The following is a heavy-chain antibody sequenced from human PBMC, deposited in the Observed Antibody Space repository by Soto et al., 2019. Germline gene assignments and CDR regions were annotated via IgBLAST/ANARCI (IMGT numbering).Heavy chain of an antibody. V-gene: IGHV3-21*01. CDR2: ISSSSSYI. CDR1: GFTFSNAW. D-gene: IGHD6-19*01. J-gene: IGHJ1*01. Sequence: GGSLRLSCAASGFTFSNAWINWVRQAPGKGLEWVSSISSSSSYIYYADSVKGRFTISRDNAKNSLYLQMNSLRAEDTAVYYCARDYFKSTGYSSGWYGYFQHWGQGTLVTVSS. CDR3: ARDYFKSTGYSSGWYGYFQH.